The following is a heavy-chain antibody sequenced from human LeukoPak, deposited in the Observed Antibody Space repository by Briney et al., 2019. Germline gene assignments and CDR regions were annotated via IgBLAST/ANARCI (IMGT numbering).Heavy chain of an antibody. J-gene: IGHJ4*02. Sequence: PSETLSLTCTVSGGSISSGDYYWNWIRQPPGKGLEWIGYIYYSGSTNYNPSLKSRVTISVDTSKNQFSLKLSSVTAADTAVYYCARLDSSWYYFDYWGQGTLVTVSS. D-gene: IGHD6-13*01. CDR2: IYYSGST. V-gene: IGHV4-30-4*01. CDR1: GGSISSGDYY. CDR3: ARLDSSWYYFDY.